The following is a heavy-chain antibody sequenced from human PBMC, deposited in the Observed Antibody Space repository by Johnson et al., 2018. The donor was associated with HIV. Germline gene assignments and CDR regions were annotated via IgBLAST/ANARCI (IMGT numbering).Heavy chain of an antibody. V-gene: IGHV3-30-3*01. CDR3: ARNEYSNYGGRDAFDI. Sequence: QMQLVESGGGVVQPGRSLRLSCAASGFTFSSYAMHWVRQAPGKGLEWVAVISYDGSNKYYADSVKGRFTISRDNSKNTLYLQMNGLRAEDTAVYYCARNEYSNYGGRDAFDIWGQGTMVTVPS. CDR1: GFTFSSYA. CDR2: ISYDGSNK. J-gene: IGHJ3*02. D-gene: IGHD4-11*01.